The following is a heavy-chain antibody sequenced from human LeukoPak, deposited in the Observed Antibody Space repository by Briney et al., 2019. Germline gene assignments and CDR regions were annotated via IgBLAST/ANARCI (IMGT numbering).Heavy chain of an antibody. D-gene: IGHD1-26*01. J-gene: IGHJ6*03. V-gene: IGHV1-8*01. Sequence: GASVNVSCKASVYTFSDYDINWVRQATGQGLEWMGWINPNSGNAGYAQKFQGRVTMTRNTSISTAYMELSSLRSEDTAVYYCARALAWGGSSYSYYYMDVWDKGTTVTVSS. CDR2: INPNSGNA. CDR3: ARALAWGGSSYSYYYMDV. CDR1: VYTFSDYD.